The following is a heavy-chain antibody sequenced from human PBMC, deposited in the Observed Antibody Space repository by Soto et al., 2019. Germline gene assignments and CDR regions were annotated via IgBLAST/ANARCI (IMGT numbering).Heavy chain of an antibody. D-gene: IGHD6-19*01. V-gene: IGHV1-69*06. J-gene: IGHJ6*02. CDR3: ASGIEISSGWAGLTYYYYGMDV. Sequence: SVKVSCKASGGTFSSYAISCVRQAPGQGLEWMGGIIPIFGTANYAQKFQGRVTITADKSTSTAYMELSSLRSEDTAVYYCASGIEISSGWAGLTYYYYGMDVWGQGTTVTVSS. CDR2: IIPIFGTA. CDR1: GGTFSSYA.